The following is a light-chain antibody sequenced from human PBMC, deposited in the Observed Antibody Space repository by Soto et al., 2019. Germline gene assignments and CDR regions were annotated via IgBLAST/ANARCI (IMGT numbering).Light chain of an antibody. J-gene: IGLJ2*01. CDR1: SSNIGNNY. CDR3: GTWDSSLSADLL. Sequence: QSVLTQPPSVSAAPGQKVTISCSGSSSNIGNNYVSWYQQFPGTAPKLLIYENNKRPSGIPDRFSGSKSGTSATLGITGLQTGDEADYYCGTWDSSLSADLLFGGGTQLTVL. V-gene: IGLV1-51*02. CDR2: ENN.